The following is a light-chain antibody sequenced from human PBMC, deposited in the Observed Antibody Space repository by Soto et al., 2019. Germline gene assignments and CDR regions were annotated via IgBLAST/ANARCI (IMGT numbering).Light chain of an antibody. CDR3: QQYGSSPLFT. Sequence: EIVLTQSPGTLSLSPGERATLSCRASQSVSSSYLAWYQQKPGQAPRLLIYDASNRATGIPDRFSASGSGTDFTLTISRLEPEDFAVYYCQQYGSSPLFTFGQGTKLEIK. V-gene: IGKV3-20*01. CDR1: QSVSSSY. CDR2: DAS. J-gene: IGKJ2*01.